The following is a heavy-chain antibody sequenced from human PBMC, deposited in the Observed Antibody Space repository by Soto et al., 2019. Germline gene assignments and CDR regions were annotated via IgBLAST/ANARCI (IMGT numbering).Heavy chain of an antibody. V-gene: IGHV3-23*01. Sequence: EVQLLESGGGLVQPGGSLRLSCAASGFSFSRYAMTWVRQAPGRGLEWVSVISGSGGSASYADSVQGRFTISRDNSKNTLYLQMNSLRVEDTARYYCVREDSAWDSRGSFDFWGRGTVVTVS. CDR3: VREDSAWDSRGSFDF. CDR2: ISGSGGSA. CDR1: GFSFSRYA. D-gene: IGHD6-19*01. J-gene: IGHJ3*01.